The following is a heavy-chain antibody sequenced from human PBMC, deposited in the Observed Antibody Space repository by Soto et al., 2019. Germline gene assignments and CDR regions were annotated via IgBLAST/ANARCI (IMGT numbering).Heavy chain of an antibody. D-gene: IGHD3-16*02. Sequence: ASVKVSCKASGYTFTNNAIHWVRQAPGQRLEWLGWLNAGNSNREYSQKFQGRIIMTKDTSASTAYMELSSLRSEDTAFYYCARVYDFVWGSYRSDAFDIWGQGTMVTVSS. CDR1: GYTFTNNA. CDR2: LNAGNSNR. V-gene: IGHV1-3*01. CDR3: ARVYDFVWGSYRSDAFDI. J-gene: IGHJ3*02.